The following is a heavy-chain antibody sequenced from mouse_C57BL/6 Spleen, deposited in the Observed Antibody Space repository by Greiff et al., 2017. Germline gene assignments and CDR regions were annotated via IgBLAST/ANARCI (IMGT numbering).Heavy chain of an antibody. CDR1: GYTFTSYT. J-gene: IGHJ1*03. V-gene: IGHV1-4*01. CDR3: ASYYGEGYFDV. Sequence: VQLVESGAELARPGASVKMSCKASGYTFTSYTMHWVKQRPGQGLEWIGYINPSSGYTKYNQKFKDKATLTADKSSSTAYMQLSSLTSEDSAVYYCASYYGEGYFDVWGTGTTVTVSS. CDR2: INPSSGYT. D-gene: IGHD1-1*01.